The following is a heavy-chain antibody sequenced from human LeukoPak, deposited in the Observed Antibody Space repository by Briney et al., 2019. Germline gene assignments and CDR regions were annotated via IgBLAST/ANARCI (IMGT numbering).Heavy chain of an antibody. J-gene: IGHJ2*01. Sequence: PSETLSLTCTVSGGSISSYYWSWIRQPPGKGREWIGYIYYSGSTNYNPSLKSRVTISVDTSKNQFSLKLNTVTAADTAVYYCARLTPSDSSSWYWYFGLWGRGTLVTVSS. V-gene: IGHV4-59*08. CDR3: ARLTPSDSSSWYWYFGL. CDR1: GGSISSYY. CDR2: IYYSGST. D-gene: IGHD6-13*01.